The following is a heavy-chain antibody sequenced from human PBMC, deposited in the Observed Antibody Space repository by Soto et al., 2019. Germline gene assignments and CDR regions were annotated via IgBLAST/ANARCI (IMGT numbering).Heavy chain of an antibody. V-gene: IGHV4-59*01. CDR1: GGSISSYY. CDR3: AREGGYSGSSYYFGP. D-gene: IGHD6-6*01. J-gene: IGHJ5*02. Sequence: SETLSLTCTVSGGSISSYYWSWIRQPPGKGLEWIGYIYYSGSTNYNPSLKSRVTISVDTSKNQFSLKLSSVTAADTAVYYCAREGGYSGSSYYFGPWGQGTLVTVSS. CDR2: IYYSGST.